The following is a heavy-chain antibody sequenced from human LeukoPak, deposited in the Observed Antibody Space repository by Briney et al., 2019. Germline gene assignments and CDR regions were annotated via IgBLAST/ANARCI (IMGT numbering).Heavy chain of an antibody. CDR3: ASGGGSIAAAWFDP. CDR1: GFTFSSYA. V-gene: IGHV3-30-3*01. CDR2: ISYDGSNK. J-gene: IGHJ5*02. D-gene: IGHD6-13*01. Sequence: PGGSLRLSCAASGFTFSSYAMHWVRQAPGKGLEWVAVISYDGSNKYYADSVKGRFTISRDNSKNTLYLQMNSLRAEDTAVYYCASGGGSIAAAWFDPWGQGTLVTVSS.